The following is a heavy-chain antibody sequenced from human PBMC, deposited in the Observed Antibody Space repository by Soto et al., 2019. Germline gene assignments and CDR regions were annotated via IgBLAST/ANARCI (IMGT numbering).Heavy chain of an antibody. CDR3: TTQGTGIPYWYFDL. CDR1: GFTFSNAW. Sequence: GGSLRLSCAASGFTFSNAWMSWVRQAPGKGLEWVGRIKSKTDGGTTDYAAPVKGRFTISRDDSKNTLYLQMNSLKTEDTAVYYCTTQGTGIPYWYFDLWGRGTLVTVSS. V-gene: IGHV3-15*01. CDR2: IKSKTDGGTT. D-gene: IGHD3-10*01. J-gene: IGHJ2*01.